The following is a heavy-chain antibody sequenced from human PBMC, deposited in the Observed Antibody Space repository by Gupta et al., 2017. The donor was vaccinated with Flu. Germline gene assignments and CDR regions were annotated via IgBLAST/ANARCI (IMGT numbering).Heavy chain of an antibody. D-gene: IGHD3-22*01. J-gene: IGHJ2*01. CDR1: GGTFSSYA. V-gene: IGHV1-69*06. Sequence: QVQLVQSGAEVKKPGSSVKVSCKASGGTFSSYAISWVRQAPGQGLEWMGGIIPIFGTANYAQKFQGRVTITADKSTSTAYMELSSLRSEDTAVYYCARVGNYYDSSGYPPIHWYFDLWGRGTLVTVSS. CDR2: IIPIFGTA. CDR3: ARVGNYYDSSGYPPIHWYFDL.